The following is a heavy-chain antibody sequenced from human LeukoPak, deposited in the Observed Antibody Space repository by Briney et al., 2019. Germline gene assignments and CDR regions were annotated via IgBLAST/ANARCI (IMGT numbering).Heavy chain of an antibody. D-gene: IGHD4-11*01. CDR3: AREWSNYGIDY. Sequence: ASETLSLTCTVSGGSISSYYWSWIRQPAGKGLEWMGRVYTSGSTNYNPSLKSRLTMSVDTSKNQFSLKLSSVTAADTAVYYCAREWSNYGIDYWGQGTLVTVSS. V-gene: IGHV4-4*07. CDR2: VYTSGST. J-gene: IGHJ4*02. CDR1: GGSISSYY.